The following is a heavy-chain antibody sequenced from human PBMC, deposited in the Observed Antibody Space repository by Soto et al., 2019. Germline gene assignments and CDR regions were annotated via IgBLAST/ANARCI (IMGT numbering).Heavy chain of an antibody. CDR3: ARQTTWRPNWFVP. V-gene: IGHV4-39*01. J-gene: IGHJ5*02. CDR1: GGSISSSSYY. D-gene: IGHD1-7*01. Sequence: QLQLQESGPGLVKPSETLSLTCTVSGGSISSSSYYGGWIRHPPGKGLEWIGSIYYSGSTYDNPSLKSRVTISVDTSKNQFSLKLSSVTAADTAVYYCARQTTWRPNWFVPWGQGTLVTVSS. CDR2: IYYSGST.